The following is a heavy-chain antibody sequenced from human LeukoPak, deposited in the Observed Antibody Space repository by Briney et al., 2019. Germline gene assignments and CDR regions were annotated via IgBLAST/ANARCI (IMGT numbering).Heavy chain of an antibody. CDR1: GFTFTSYT. Sequence: GGSLRLSCVASGFTFTSYTMNWVRQAPGKGLEWVSYISSSGSAKYYADSVKGRFTISRGNAKNSLYLQMNSLRAEDTAVYYCARGSQWDLLGSCDYWGQGTLVTVSS. V-gene: IGHV3-48*04. J-gene: IGHJ4*02. CDR2: ISSSGSAK. CDR3: ARGSQWDLLGSCDY. D-gene: IGHD1-26*01.